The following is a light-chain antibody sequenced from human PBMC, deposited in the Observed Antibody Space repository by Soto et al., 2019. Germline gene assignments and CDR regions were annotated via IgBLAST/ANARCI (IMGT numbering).Light chain of an antibody. CDR3: QQYSVWPLT. CDR1: QSVSNN. J-gene: IGKJ4*01. V-gene: IGKV3D-15*01. CDR2: GAS. Sequence: VMTQSPATLSVSPGERAALSCRASQSVSNNLAWYQQKPGQPPRLLIFGASTRATGIPARFSGSGSEAEFALTISTLQSEHFAVYYCQQYSVWPLTFGGGTKVDIK.